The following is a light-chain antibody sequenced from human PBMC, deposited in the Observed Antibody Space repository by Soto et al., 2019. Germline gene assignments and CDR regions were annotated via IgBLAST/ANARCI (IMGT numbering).Light chain of an antibody. Sequence: QSVLTQPPSVSGAPGQTLTISCTGSRSNIGAGYDVHWYQQLPGTAPKLLIYGNKNRPPGVPDRFSGSRSDTSASLAITGLQADDEADSYCQSYDTGLSGSRVFRSGTNVTVL. CDR2: GNK. V-gene: IGLV1-40*01. CDR3: QSYDTGLSGSRV. CDR1: RSNIGAGYD. J-gene: IGLJ1*01.